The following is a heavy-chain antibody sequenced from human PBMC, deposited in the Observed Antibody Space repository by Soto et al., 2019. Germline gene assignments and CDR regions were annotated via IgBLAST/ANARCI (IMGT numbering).Heavy chain of an antibody. D-gene: IGHD3-10*01. J-gene: IGHJ4*02. CDR1: GYTFTSYG. CDR2: ISAYNGNT. Sequence: QVQLVQSGAEVKKPGASVKVSCKASGYTFTSYGISWVRQAPGQGLEWMGWISAYNGNTNYAQKLQGRVTMTTDTSTSTAYMERRSLRADDTAVYYCARVPEHGSGSYYAGIDYWGQGTLVTVSS. V-gene: IGHV1-18*01. CDR3: ARVPEHGSGSYYAGIDY.